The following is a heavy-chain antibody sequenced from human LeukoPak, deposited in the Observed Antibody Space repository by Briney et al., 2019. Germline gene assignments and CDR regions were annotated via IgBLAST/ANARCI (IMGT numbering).Heavy chain of an antibody. Sequence: GGSLRLSCAASGFTFRSSWMHWARHAPGKGLVWVSRINSDGGSTTYADSVKGRFTISRDNAKNTLFMQMNSLRAEDTAVYYCARDPSGGSLYYGMDVWGQGTTVTVSS. J-gene: IGHJ6*02. V-gene: IGHV3-74*03. CDR1: GFTFRSSW. CDR3: ARDPSGGSLYYGMDV. D-gene: IGHD5-12*01. CDR2: INSDGGST.